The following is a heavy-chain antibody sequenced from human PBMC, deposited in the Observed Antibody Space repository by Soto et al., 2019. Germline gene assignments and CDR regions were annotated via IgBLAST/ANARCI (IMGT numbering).Heavy chain of an antibody. Sequence: SETLSLTCTVSGGSISSYYWSWIRQPPGKGLEWIGYIYYSGSTNHNPSLKSRVTISVDTSKNQFSLKLSSVTAADTAVYYCARRWGDYFDYWGQGTLVTVSS. CDR1: GGSISSYY. CDR3: ARRWGDYFDY. J-gene: IGHJ4*02. CDR2: IYYSGST. V-gene: IGHV4-59*08. D-gene: IGHD3-16*01.